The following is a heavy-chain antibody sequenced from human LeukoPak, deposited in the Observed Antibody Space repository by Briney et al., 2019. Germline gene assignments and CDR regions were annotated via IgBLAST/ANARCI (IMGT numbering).Heavy chain of an antibody. D-gene: IGHD2-15*01. J-gene: IGHJ4*02. CDR3: ASSYCSGGSCYAFDY. CDR2: ISKSSSYI. Sequence: PGGSLRLPCAASGFTFSSYSMNWVRQAPGKGLEWVSCISKSSSYIDYAGSVKGRFTISRDNAKNSLYLQMNSLRAEDTAVYYCASSYCSGGSCYAFDYWGQGTLVTVSS. CDR1: GFTFSSYS. V-gene: IGHV3-21*01.